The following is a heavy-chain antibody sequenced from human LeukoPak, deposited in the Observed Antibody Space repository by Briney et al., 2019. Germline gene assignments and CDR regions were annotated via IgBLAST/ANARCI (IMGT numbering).Heavy chain of an antibody. CDR1: GYTLTELS. J-gene: IGHJ3*02. CDR2: FDPEDGET. CDR3: AIVPYYDILTGPAWVAFDI. Sequence: ASVKVSCKVSGYTLTELSMHWVRQAPGKGLEWMGGFDPEDGETIYAQKFQGRVTMTEDTSTDTAYMELSSLRSEDTAVYYCAIVPYYDILTGPAWVAFDIWGQGTVVTVSS. V-gene: IGHV1-24*01. D-gene: IGHD3-9*01.